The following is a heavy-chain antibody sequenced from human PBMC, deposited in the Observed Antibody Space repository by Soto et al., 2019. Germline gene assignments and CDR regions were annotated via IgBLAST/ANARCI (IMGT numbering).Heavy chain of an antibody. Sequence: ASVKVSCKASGYSFTDYHIHWVRQAPGQGLEWLGRINPKSGGTSTAQKFQGRVTMTTDTSTSTAYMELRSLRSDDTAVYYCAREAEEMATIGVDYWGQGTLVTVSS. CDR3: AREAEEMATIGVDY. CDR1: GYSFTDYH. V-gene: IGHV1-2*06. CDR2: INPKSGGT. D-gene: IGHD5-12*01. J-gene: IGHJ4*02.